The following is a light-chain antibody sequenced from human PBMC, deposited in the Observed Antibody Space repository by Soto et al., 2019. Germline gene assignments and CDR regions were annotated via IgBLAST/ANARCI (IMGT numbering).Light chain of an antibody. CDR2: DVS. V-gene: IGLV2-14*03. CDR3: RSYTSSGTMV. CDR1: SSDVGAYNY. Sequence: QSALTQPASVSGSPGQSITISCTGTSSDVGAYNYVSWYQQEPGKAPKLMIHDVSNRPSGVSNRFSGSKSGNTASLTISGLQAEDEADYYCRSYTSSGTMVFGAGTKLTVL. J-gene: IGLJ2*01.